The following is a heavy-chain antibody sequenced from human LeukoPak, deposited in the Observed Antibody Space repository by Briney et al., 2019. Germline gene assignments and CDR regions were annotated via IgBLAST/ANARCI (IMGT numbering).Heavy chain of an antibody. Sequence: GASVKVSCKASGYTFTGYYMHWVRQAPGQGLEWMGRINPNSGGTNYAQKFQGRVTMTRDTSISTAYMELSRLRSEDTAVYYCVTTPGYSSGWYAFDIWGQGTMVTVSS. D-gene: IGHD6-19*01. CDR1: GYTFTGYY. J-gene: IGHJ3*02. CDR3: VTTPGYSSGWYAFDI. V-gene: IGHV1-2*06. CDR2: INPNSGGT.